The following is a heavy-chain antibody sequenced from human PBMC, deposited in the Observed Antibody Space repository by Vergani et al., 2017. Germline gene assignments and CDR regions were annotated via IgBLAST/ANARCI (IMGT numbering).Heavy chain of an antibody. CDR2: VDPEDGET. CDR3: ATPQTVTTGGMEV. D-gene: IGHD4-17*01. J-gene: IGHJ6*02. V-gene: IGHV1-69-2*01. CDR1: GYTFTDHY. Sequence: EVQLVQSGAEVKKPGATMKISCKVSGYTFTDHYMHWVKQAPGKGLECMGLVDPEDGETIDAEKFKGRVTIAADTSTDTAHLELSSLRSEDTAVYYCATPQTVTTGGMEVWGQGTTVIVSS.